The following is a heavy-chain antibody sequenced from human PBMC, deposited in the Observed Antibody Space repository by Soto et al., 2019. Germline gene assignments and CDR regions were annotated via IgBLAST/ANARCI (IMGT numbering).Heavy chain of an antibody. CDR3: ARDRSHGVGAYLH. J-gene: IGHJ4*02. CDR2: ISSSSSTI. CDR1: GFTFSDYY. Sequence: SGFTFSDYYMSWIRQAPGKGLEWVSYISSSSSTIYYADSVKGRFTISRDNAKNSLYLQMNSLRDEDTAVYYCARDRSHGVGAYLHWGQGTLVTVSS. V-gene: IGHV3-11*04. D-gene: IGHD1-26*01.